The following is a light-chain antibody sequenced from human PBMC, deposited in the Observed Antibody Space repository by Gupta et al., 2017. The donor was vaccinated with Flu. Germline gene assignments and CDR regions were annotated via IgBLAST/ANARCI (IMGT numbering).Light chain of an antibody. CDR2: KNN. J-gene: IGLJ3*02. CDR1: SNNVGNQG. Sequence: TATITCTGNSNNVGNQGAAWLQHRQGHPPKLLFYKNNERPSGISERFSASRSGDTAALTITGLQPEDEGDYYCTAWDMRVYVWVFGGGTKLTVL. V-gene: IGLV10-54*04. CDR3: TAWDMRVYVWV.